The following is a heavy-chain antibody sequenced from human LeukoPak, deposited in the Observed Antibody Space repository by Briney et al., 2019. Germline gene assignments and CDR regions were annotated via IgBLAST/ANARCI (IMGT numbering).Heavy chain of an antibody. J-gene: IGHJ4*02. CDR2: IYYSGST. V-gene: IGHV4-59*08. CDR1: GGSISNYY. D-gene: IGHD5-12*01. Sequence: SETLSLTCTVSGGSISNYYWSWIRQPPGKGLEWIGYIYYSGSTNYNPSLKSRVTISVDTSKNQFSLKLSSVTAANTAVYYCARLAYVDIVATNYFDYWGQGTLVTVSS. CDR3: ARLAYVDIVATNYFDY.